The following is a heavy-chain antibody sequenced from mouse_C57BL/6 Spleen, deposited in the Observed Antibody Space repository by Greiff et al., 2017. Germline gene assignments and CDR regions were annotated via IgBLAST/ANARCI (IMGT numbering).Heavy chain of an antibody. CDR2: ISDGGSYT. CDR1: GFTFSSYA. D-gene: IGHD2-4*01. V-gene: IGHV5-4*01. Sequence: EVQGVESGGGLVKPGGSLKLSCAASGFTFSSYAMSWVRQTPEKRLEWVATISDGGSYTYYPDNVKGRFTISRDNAKNNLYLQMSHLKSEDTAMYYCARGLDHFDYWGQGTTLTVSS. CDR3: ARGLDHFDY. J-gene: IGHJ2*01.